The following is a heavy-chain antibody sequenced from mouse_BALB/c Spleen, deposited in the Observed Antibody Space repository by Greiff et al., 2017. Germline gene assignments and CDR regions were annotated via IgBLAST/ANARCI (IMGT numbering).Heavy chain of an antibody. Sequence: EVKVVESGGGLVKPGVSLKLSCAASGFTFSDYYMYWVRQTPEKRLEWVATISDGGSYTYYPDSVKGRFTISRDNAKNNLYLQMSSLKSEDTAMYYCARGYYYAMDYWGQGTSVTVSS. CDR1: GFTFSDYY. CDR2: ISDGGSYT. J-gene: IGHJ4*01. V-gene: IGHV5-4*02. CDR3: ARGYYYAMDY.